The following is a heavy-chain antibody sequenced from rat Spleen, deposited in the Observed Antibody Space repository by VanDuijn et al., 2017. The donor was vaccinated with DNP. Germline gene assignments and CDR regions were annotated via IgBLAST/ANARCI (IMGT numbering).Heavy chain of an antibody. V-gene: IGHV5-58*01. CDR3: ANYNSYDGTY. CDR1: GFTFSSYW. Sequence: EVQLVETGGGLVQPGRSLKLSCVDSGFTFSSYWMYWVRQAPGQGLEWVAYITTDGGGTYYPDSVKGRFTISRDNADNTVYLQMNSLRSEDTATYYCANYNSYDGTYWGQGVMVTVSS. J-gene: IGHJ2*01. D-gene: IGHD1-12*02. CDR2: ITTDGGGT.